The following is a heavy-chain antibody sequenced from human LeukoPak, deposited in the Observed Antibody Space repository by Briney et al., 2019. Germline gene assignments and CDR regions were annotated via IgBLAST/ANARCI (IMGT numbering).Heavy chain of an antibody. J-gene: IGHJ3*02. D-gene: IGHD3-22*01. CDR1: GFTFSSYA. CDR3: ARDTREGSSGYIRAFDI. Sequence: GGSLRLSCAAPGFTFSSYAMSWVRQAPGKGLEWVSAISGSGDYTYYADSVKGRFTISRDNSRNTLYLQMNSLRAEDTAMYYCARDTREGSSGYIRAFDIWGQGTMVTVSS. V-gene: IGHV3-23*01. CDR2: ISGSGDYT.